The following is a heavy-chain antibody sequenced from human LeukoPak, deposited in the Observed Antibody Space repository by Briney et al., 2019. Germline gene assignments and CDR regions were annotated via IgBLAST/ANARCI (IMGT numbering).Heavy chain of an antibody. CDR2: IYYSGST. Sequence: PSETLSLTCTVCGGSISSYYWSWIRKPAGKGLEWIGYIYYSGSTNYNPSLKSRVTISVDTSKNQFSLKLSSVTAADTAVYYCARELVATGVYFDYWGQGTLVTVSS. D-gene: IGHD5-12*01. V-gene: IGHV4-59*01. J-gene: IGHJ4*02. CDR1: GGSISSYY. CDR3: ARELVATGVYFDY.